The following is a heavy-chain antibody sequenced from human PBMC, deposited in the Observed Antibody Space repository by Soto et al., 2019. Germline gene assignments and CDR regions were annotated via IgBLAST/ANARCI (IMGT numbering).Heavy chain of an antibody. Sequence: GGSLRLSCAGSGFIFSSYAMTWVRQAPGKGLEWVSTIIGTVGVTFYADSVKGRFTISRDNSKNTLYLQMSGLRAEDTAIYFCAKDRFTKSRDNIYCYTPDWFDPWGPGTLVTVSS. D-gene: IGHD3-16*02. CDR1: GFIFSSYA. J-gene: IGHJ5*02. CDR3: AKDRFTKSRDNIYCYTPDWFDP. V-gene: IGHV3-23*01. CDR2: IIGTVGVT.